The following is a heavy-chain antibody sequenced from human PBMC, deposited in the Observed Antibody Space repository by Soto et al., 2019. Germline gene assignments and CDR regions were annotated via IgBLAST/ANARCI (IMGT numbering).Heavy chain of an antibody. J-gene: IGHJ4*01. CDR3: AKGRGGSGSLTHRVDF. V-gene: IGHV3-23*01. CDR1: GFTFNNYA. D-gene: IGHD3-10*01. CDR2: ISGGGATT. Sequence: EVQLLESGGGLVQPGGSLRLSCAASGFTFNNYAMTWVRQAPGKGLEWVSAISGGGATTSYADSVKGRFTVSRDGSKNTLYLRMSSQGAEDTALYYCAKGRGGSGSLTHRVDFWGQGTLVTVSS.